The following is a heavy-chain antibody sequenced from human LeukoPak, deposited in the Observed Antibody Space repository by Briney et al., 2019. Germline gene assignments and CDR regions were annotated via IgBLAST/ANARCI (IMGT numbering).Heavy chain of an antibody. CDR3: ARAAPAYSYGRGVCDY. V-gene: IGHV3-30*04. CDR2: ISYDGSNK. D-gene: IGHD5-18*01. Sequence: GGSLRLSCAASGFTFSGYAMHWVRQAPGKGLEWVAVISYDGSNKYYADSVKGRFTISRDNSKSTLYLQMNSLRAEDTAVYYCARAAPAYSYGRGVCDYWGQGTLVTVSS. J-gene: IGHJ4*02. CDR1: GFTFSGYA.